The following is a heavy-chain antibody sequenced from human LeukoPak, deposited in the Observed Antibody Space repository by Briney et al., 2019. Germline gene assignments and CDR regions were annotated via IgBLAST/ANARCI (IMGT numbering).Heavy chain of an antibody. CDR2: IRYDGSNK. CDR3: VQWLEYYFDY. Sequence: GGSLRLSCAASGFTFSSYGMHWVRQAPGKGLEWVAFIRYDGSNKYYADSVKGQFTISRDNSKDTLYLQMNSLRAEDTAVYYCVQWLEYYFDYWGQGTLVTVSS. CDR1: GFTFSSYG. D-gene: IGHD6-19*01. J-gene: IGHJ4*02. V-gene: IGHV3-30*02.